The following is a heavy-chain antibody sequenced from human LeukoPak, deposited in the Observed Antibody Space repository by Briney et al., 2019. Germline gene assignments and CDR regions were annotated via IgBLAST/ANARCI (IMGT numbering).Heavy chain of an antibody. CDR2: IYYSGST. D-gene: IGHD6-19*01. V-gene: IGHV4-59*08. Sequence: SETLSLTCTVSGGSISSYYWSWIWQPPGKGLEWIGYIYYSGSTNYNPSLKSRVTISVDTSKNQFSLKLSSVTAADTAVYYCVRHTTSGWYQVVYWGQGTLVTVSS. CDR3: VRHTTSGWYQVVY. CDR1: GGSISSYY. J-gene: IGHJ4*02.